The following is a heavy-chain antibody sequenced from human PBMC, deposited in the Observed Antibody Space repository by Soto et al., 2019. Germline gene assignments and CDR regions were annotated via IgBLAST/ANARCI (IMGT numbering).Heavy chain of an antibody. CDR1: GGSISSSSYY. V-gene: IGHV4-39*01. D-gene: IGHD3-10*01. J-gene: IGHJ6*03. CDR2: IYYSGST. CDR3: ARGILGGVLYMDV. Sequence: SETLSLTCTVSGGSISSSSYYWGWIRQPPGKGLEWIGSIYYSGSTYYNPSLKSRVTISVDTSKNQFSLKLSSVTAADSAVYYCARGILGGVLYMDVWGKGTTVTVSS.